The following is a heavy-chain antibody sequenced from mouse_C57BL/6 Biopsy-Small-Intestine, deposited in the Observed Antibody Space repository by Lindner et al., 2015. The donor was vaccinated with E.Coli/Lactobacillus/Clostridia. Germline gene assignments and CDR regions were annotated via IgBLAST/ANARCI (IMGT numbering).Heavy chain of an antibody. CDR1: GYTFTGYW. CDR3: ARRYGNSYYFDY. Sequence: VQLQESGAELVKAWGLSEVSCKASGYTFTGYWIGWVKQRPGHGLEWIGENVPGSGSTNYNEKFKGKATFTADTSSNTVYMQLSSLTTEDSAIYYCARRYGNSYYFDYWGQGTTLTVSS. J-gene: IGHJ2*01. D-gene: IGHD2-1*01. CDR2: NVPGSGST. V-gene: IGHV1-9*01.